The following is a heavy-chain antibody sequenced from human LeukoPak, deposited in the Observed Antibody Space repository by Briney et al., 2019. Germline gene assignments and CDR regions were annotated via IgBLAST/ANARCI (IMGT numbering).Heavy chain of an antibody. CDR2: ISSSGSTI. Sequence: GGSLRLSCAASEFTFSSYAMHWVRQAPGKGLEWVSYISSSGSTIYYADSVKGRFTISRDNAKNSLYLQMNSLRAEDTAVYYCARVVQNGYSYGFIDYWGQGTLVTVSS. D-gene: IGHD5-18*01. V-gene: IGHV3-48*04. CDR3: ARVVQNGYSYGFIDY. CDR1: EFTFSSYA. J-gene: IGHJ4*02.